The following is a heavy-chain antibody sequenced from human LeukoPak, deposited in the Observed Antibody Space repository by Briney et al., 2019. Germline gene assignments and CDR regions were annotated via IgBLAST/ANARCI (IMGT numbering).Heavy chain of an antibody. Sequence: GGSLRLSCAASAFNFSSFAMHWVRQAPGKGLEWVAIISYDGRNKYYADSVKGRFTISRDNSMNTLYLQMNSLRAEDTAVYYCATSRDYYDSNGYYPYYFDYWGQGTLVTVSS. CDR1: AFNFSSFA. CDR2: ISYDGRNK. D-gene: IGHD3-22*01. CDR3: ATSRDYYDSNGYYPYYFDY. J-gene: IGHJ4*02. V-gene: IGHV3-30-3*01.